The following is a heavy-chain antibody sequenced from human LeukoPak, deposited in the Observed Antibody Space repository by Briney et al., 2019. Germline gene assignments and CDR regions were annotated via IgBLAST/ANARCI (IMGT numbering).Heavy chain of an antibody. Sequence: ASVKVSCRASGYTFTTYAINWVRQAPGQGLEYMGWIRTNTGNPTYAQGFTGRFVFSSDTSVNTAYLQISSLKAEDTAVYYCAKDLDSAAFDIWGQGTMVTVSS. D-gene: IGHD2-15*01. V-gene: IGHV7-4-1*02. J-gene: IGHJ3*02. CDR3: AKDLDSAAFDI. CDR2: IRTNTGNP. CDR1: GYTFTTYA.